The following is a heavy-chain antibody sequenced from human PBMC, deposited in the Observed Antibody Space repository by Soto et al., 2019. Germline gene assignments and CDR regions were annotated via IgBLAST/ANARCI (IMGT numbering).Heavy chain of an antibody. CDR1: GYPFTTYG. CDR2: INAYNGNT. J-gene: IGHJ6*02. Sequence: QLQLVQSGPEVKKPGASVKVSCKASGYPFTTYGVTWVRQAPGQGLEWMGWINAYNGNTNYAQKLQGRVTMTTDTSTSTAYMKLRSLRSDDTAVYYCARMGDVPYYSYGMDVWGQGTTVTVSS. CDR3: ARMGDVPYYSYGMDV. D-gene: IGHD3-16*01. V-gene: IGHV1-18*01.